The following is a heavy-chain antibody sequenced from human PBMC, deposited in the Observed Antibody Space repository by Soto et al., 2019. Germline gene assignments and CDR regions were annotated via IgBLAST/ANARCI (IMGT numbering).Heavy chain of an antibody. CDR1: GFSLSTSGVS. D-gene: IGHD4-17*01. Sequence: VSGPTLVNPTQTLTLTCTFSGFSLSTSGVSVGWIRQPPGKALEWLAVIYWDDSYHYSPSLRSRLTITKDTSKNQVVLTMTNMDPVDTATYYCAHKGYGDYPLDYWGQGTLVTVSS. CDR3: AHKGYGDYPLDY. J-gene: IGHJ4*02. V-gene: IGHV2-5*02. CDR2: IYWDDSY.